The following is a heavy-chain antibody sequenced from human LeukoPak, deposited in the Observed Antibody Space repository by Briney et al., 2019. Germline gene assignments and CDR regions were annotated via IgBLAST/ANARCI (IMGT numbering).Heavy chain of an antibody. Sequence: SETLSLTCTVSGVSISSYYWSWIRQPAGKGLEWIGRIYTSGSTNYNPSLKSRVTMSVDTSKNQFSLKLSSVTAADTAVYYCARDGIAAAGTIGAFDIWGQGTMVTVSS. CDR2: IYTSGST. CDR3: ARDGIAAAGTIGAFDI. V-gene: IGHV4-4*07. J-gene: IGHJ3*02. D-gene: IGHD6-13*01. CDR1: GVSISSYY.